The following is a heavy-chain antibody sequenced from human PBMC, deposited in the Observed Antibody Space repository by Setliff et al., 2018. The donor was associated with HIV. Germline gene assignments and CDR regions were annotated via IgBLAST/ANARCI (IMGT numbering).Heavy chain of an antibody. CDR2: IYYSGST. CDR3: ARLSGGMVPNY. CDR1: GGSFSDYY. V-gene: IGHV4-39*01. J-gene: IGHJ4*02. D-gene: IGHD3-10*01. Sequence: PSQTLSLTCAVYGGSFSDYYWGWIRQPPGKGREWIGSIYYSGSTYYNPSLKSRVTISVDTSKNQFSLKLSSVTAADTAVYYCARLSGGMVPNYWGQGTLVTVSS.